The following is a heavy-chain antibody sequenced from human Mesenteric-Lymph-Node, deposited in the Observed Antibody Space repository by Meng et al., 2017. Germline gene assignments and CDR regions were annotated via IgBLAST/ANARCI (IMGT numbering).Heavy chain of an antibody. D-gene: IGHD5-18*01. J-gene: IGHJ4*02. Sequence: EGQLVESGGGLVQPGGSLRLSCAASGFTFSRYWMSWVRQDPGKRLEWVANIKEDGSEEYYVDSVKGRFTISRDNAKSSLYLQMNSLRAEDTAVYYCARDDGIRTVDYWGRGTLVTVSS. V-gene: IGHV3-7*01. CDR2: IKEDGSEE. CDR1: GFTFSRYW. CDR3: ARDDGIRTVDY.